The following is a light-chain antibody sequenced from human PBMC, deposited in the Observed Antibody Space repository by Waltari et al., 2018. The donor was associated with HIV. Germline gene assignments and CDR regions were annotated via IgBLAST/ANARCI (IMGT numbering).Light chain of an antibody. CDR3: CSYASNYILI. V-gene: IGLV2-11*01. J-gene: IGLJ2*01. CDR1: SSDVGGYDY. Sequence: QSALTQPRSVSGSPGQSVTISCTGTSSDVGGYDYVSWYQQHPGKAPKFIISEFSRRPSWVPDRFSASKSGNTASLTMSVLQAADEADYFCCSYASNYILIFGGGTKLTVL. CDR2: EFS.